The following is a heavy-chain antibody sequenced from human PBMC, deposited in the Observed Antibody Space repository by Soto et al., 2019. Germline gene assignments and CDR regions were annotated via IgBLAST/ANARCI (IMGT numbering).Heavy chain of an antibody. CDR1: SGSISSSNW. D-gene: IGHD3-10*01. Sequence: PSETLSLTCAVSSGSISSSNWWSWVRQPPGKGLEWIGEIYHSGSTNYNPSLKSRVTISVDKSKNQFSLKLSSVTAADTAVYYCAKYPSGSSYFDYWGQGTLVTVSS. CDR2: IYHSGST. J-gene: IGHJ4*02. CDR3: AKYPSGSSYFDY. V-gene: IGHV4-4*02.